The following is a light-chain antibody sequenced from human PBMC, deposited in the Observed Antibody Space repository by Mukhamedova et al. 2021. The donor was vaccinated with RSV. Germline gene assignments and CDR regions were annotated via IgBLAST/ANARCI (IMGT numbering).Light chain of an antibody. CDR2: AAS. CDR3: QNYTIASLT. J-gene: IGKJ4*01. Sequence: WYQRRVHGKAPNLLIYAASTLQSGAPSRFSGSGSGTDFTLTVSSIQPEDVATYYCQNYTIASLTFGGGTKVEI. V-gene: IGKV1-27*01.